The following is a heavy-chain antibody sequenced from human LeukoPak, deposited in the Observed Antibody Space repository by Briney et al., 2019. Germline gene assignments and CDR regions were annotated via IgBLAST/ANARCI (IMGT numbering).Heavy chain of an antibody. CDR3: ARDNSCSGGSCYGVGLDY. CDR2: IIPIFGIA. CDR1: GGTFSSYA. Sequence: ASVKLSCKASGGTFSSYAISWVRQAPGHGLEWMGGIIPIFGIANYAQKFQGRVTITADKSTSTAYMELSSLRSEDTAVYYCARDNSCSGGSCYGVGLDYWGQGTLVTVSS. V-gene: IGHV1-69*10. J-gene: IGHJ4*02. D-gene: IGHD2-15*01.